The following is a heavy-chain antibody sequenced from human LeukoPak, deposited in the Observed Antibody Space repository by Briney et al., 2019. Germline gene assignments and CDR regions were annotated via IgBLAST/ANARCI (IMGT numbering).Heavy chain of an antibody. Sequence: ASVKVSCKASGYTFTGYYMHWVRQAPGQGLEWMGWISPNSGGTNYAQKFQGRVTMTRDTSISTAYMELSRLRSDDTAVYYCARVFDSSGYYGDAFDIWGQGTMVTVSS. CDR2: ISPNSGGT. D-gene: IGHD3-22*01. CDR1: GYTFTGYY. CDR3: ARVFDSSGYYGDAFDI. J-gene: IGHJ3*02. V-gene: IGHV1-2*02.